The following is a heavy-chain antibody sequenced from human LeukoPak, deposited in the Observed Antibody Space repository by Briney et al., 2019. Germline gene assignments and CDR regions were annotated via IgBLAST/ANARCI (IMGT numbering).Heavy chain of an antibody. Sequence: PSETLSLTCTVSGGSISSYCWSWIRQPPGKGLEWIGYIYYSGSTNYNPSLKSRVTISVDTSKNQFSLKLSSVTAADTAVYYCARDAPGYYGPGSYLDLWGRGTLVTVSS. CDR3: ARDAPGYYGPGSYLDL. CDR1: GGSISSYC. V-gene: IGHV4-59*01. D-gene: IGHD3-10*01. CDR2: IYYSGST. J-gene: IGHJ2*01.